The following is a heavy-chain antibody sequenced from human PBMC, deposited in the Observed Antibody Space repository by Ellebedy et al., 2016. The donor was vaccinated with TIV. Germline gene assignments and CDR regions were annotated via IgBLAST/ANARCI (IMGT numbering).Heavy chain of an antibody. CDR1: GFSFSTYA. CDR2: IESRSEYK. J-gene: IGHJ6*02. CDR3: ARALSLLWFGESRYGMDV. D-gene: IGHD3-10*01. V-gene: IGHV3-23*01. Sequence: PGGSLRLSCAASGFSFSTYAMAWVRQAPGKGLEWLSAIESRSEYKFYTDSVKGRFTIARDNSKNTLWLQMNSLRDEDTAVYYCARALSLLWFGESRYGMDVWGQGTTVTVSS.